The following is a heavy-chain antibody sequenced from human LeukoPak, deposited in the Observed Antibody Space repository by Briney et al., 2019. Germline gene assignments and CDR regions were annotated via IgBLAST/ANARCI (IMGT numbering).Heavy chain of an antibody. V-gene: IGHV1-69*05. D-gene: IGHD5-18*01. CDR2: FIPVFGTP. J-gene: IGHJ6*03. CDR3: ASHVDTTMVRVYYYYYLDV. CDR1: GGTFSNFA. Sequence: SVKVSCKTSGGTFSNFAINWVRQTPGQGLEWMGGFIPVFGTPNYAQKFQDRLTITTDESTSTVYMELSSLRPEDTAVYYCASHVDTTMVRVYYYYYLDVWGTGTTVIVSS.